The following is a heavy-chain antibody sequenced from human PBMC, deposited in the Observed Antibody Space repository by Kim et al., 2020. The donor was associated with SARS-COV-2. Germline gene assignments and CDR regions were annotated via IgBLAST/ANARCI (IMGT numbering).Heavy chain of an antibody. CDR3: ARDSGLFSPITMVRGYNPDYYYGMDV. V-gene: IGHV3-33*01. Sequence: GGSLRLSCAASGFTFSSYGMHWVRQAPGKGLEWVAVIWYDGSNKYYADSVKGRFTISRDNSKNTLYLQMNSLRAEDTAVYYCARDSGLFSPITMVRGYNPDYYYGMDVWGQGTTVTVSS. D-gene: IGHD3-10*01. CDR1: GFTFSSYG. CDR2: IWYDGSNK. J-gene: IGHJ6*02.